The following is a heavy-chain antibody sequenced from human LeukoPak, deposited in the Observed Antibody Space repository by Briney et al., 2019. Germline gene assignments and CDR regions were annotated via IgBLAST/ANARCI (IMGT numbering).Heavy chain of an antibody. V-gene: IGHV4-39*01. Sequence: PSETLSLTCTVSGGSISSSSYYRGWIRQPPGKGLEWIGSVYYSGSTYYNPSLKSRVTISVDTSKNQFTLKLSSVTAADTAVYYCARLSCSSTSCFHTFDIWGQGTMVTVSS. CDR1: GGSISSSSYY. CDR3: ARLSCSSTSCFHTFDI. D-gene: IGHD2-2*01. CDR2: VYYSGST. J-gene: IGHJ3*02.